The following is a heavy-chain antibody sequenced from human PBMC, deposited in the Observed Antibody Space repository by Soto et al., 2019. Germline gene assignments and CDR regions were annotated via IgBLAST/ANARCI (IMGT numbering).Heavy chain of an antibody. V-gene: IGHV4-30-2*01. J-gene: IGHJ5*02. Sequence: QVQLQESGSGLVKPSQTLSLTCGVSGGYISSGGYSWSWIRQAPGKGMEWIGYIYHSGRTYYNTSLKSRVTRSVDRSKNQLSLNLSAGTAEDTAVYYCSGVPSPWGKGTLVTVSP. CDR2: IYHSGRT. CDR1: GGYISSGGYS. CDR3: SGVPSP.